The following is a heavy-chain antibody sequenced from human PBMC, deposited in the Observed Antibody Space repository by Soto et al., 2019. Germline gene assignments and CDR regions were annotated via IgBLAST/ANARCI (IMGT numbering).Heavy chain of an antibody. D-gene: IGHD3-10*01. J-gene: IGHJ6*03. CDR1: GFTFSSYW. CDR2: LYIDGSRT. V-gene: IGHV3-74*01. CDR3: ARGAGGYYYVDV. Sequence: EVQLVESGGGLVQPGGSLRLSCAASGFTFSSYWMHWVRQVPGKGLVWVSRLYIDGSRTSYADSVKGRFTISRDNAKNALYLHMNSLRAEDTAVYYCARGAGGYYYVDVWGKGTTVTVSS.